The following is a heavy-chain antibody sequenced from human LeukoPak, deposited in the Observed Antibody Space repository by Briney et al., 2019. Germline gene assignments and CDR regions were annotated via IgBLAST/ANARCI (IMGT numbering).Heavy chain of an antibody. J-gene: IGHJ5*01. CDR3: AKESDDHIASAAVPDS. CDR1: GFTFGDYY. V-gene: IGHV3-11*01. Sequence: NSGGSLRLSCVASGFTFGDYYMSWVRQAPGKGPECISYIGLSSSTIYYADSVKGRFTISRDDARNSLYLQMNSLRADDSGVYFCAKESDDHIASAAVPDSWGQGTLVTVSS. D-gene: IGHD6-13*01. CDR2: IGLSSSTI.